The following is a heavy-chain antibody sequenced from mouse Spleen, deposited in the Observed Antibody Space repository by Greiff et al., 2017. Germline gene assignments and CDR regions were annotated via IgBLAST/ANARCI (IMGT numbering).Heavy chain of an antibody. D-gene: IGHD2-3*01. V-gene: IGHV1-19*01. CDR2: INPYNGGT. J-gene: IGHJ1*01. CDR1: GYTFTDYY. CDR3: ARSSYDHWYFDV. Sequence: VQLQQSGPVLVKPGASVKMSCKASGYTFTDYYMNWVKQSHGKSLEWIGVINPYNGGTSYNQKFKGKATLTVDKSSSTAYMELNSLTSEDSAVYYCARSSYDHWYFDVWGAGTTVTVSS.